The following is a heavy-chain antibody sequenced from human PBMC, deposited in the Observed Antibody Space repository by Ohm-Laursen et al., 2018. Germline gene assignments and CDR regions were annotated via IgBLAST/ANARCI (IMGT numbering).Heavy chain of an antibody. CDR3: AREGKSDDSTGYFLGY. CDR1: GGSVSTYY. Sequence: TLSLTCIVSGGSVSTYYWNWIRQPAGKGLEWIGRISSSGNTNYNPSLKSRVTMSVDTSKNQFSLKLSSSTDADTAVYYCAREGKSDDSTGYFLGYWGPGTLVTVSS. V-gene: IGHV4-4*07. CDR2: ISSSGNT. J-gene: IGHJ4*02. D-gene: IGHD3-22*01.